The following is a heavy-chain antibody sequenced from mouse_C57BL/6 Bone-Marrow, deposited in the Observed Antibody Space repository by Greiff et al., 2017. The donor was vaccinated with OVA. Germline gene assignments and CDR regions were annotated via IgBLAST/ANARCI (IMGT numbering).Heavy chain of an antibody. J-gene: IGHJ1*03. Sequence: EVKLLESGGGLVQPGGSLSLSCAASGFTFTDYYMSWVRQPPGKALEWLGFIRNKANGYTTEYSASVQGRFTISRDNSQSILYLQMNALRAEDSATYYCARTLWYFDVWGTGTTVTVSS. CDR1: GFTFTDYY. V-gene: IGHV7-3*01. CDR3: ARTLWYFDV. CDR2: IRNKANGYTT.